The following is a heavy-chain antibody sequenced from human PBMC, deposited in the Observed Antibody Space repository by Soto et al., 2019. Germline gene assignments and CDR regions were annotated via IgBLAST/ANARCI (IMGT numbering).Heavy chain of an antibody. CDR2: SHYSGNT. CDR1: GGSIISYF. J-gene: IGHJ3*02. CDR3: ARMNQLAPKRNAFDI. Sequence: PSETLSLTCSVSGGSIISYFWTWIRQSPGKGLQWIRYSHYSGNTNYNPSLKGRVPMSVDTSKNQFSLNLASVTAADTAVYYCARMNQLAPKRNAFDIWGQGT. V-gene: IGHV4-59*01. D-gene: IGHD1-1*01.